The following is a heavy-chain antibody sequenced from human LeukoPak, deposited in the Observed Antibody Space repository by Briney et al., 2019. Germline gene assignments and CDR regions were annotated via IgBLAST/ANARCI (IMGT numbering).Heavy chain of an antibody. CDR2: ISGRGPST. Sequence: GESLRLSCAASGFTFKNHAMSWVRQAPGKGLEWVSAISGRGPSTYNADSVKGRFTISRDNSKNTVYLEMNSLRVEDTAVYYCARDFRYSSGCLDYWGQGTLVTVSS. CDR3: ARDFRYSSGCLDY. J-gene: IGHJ4*02. V-gene: IGHV3-23*01. CDR1: GFTFKNHA. D-gene: IGHD6-19*01.